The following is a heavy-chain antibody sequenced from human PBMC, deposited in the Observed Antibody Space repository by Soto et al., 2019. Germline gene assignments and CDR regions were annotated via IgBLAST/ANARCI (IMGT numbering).Heavy chain of an antibody. Sequence: PSETLSLTCSVSGYSIRSGYYWGCVRQAPGKGLEWLGSVYHNGIMFHNPSFQSRVTISVDTSKNQFSLNLRSVTAADTAVYYCAALWFGELAFNYWGHGILVTVSS. J-gene: IGHJ4*01. CDR3: AALWFGELAFNY. D-gene: IGHD3-10*01. CDR1: GYSIRSGYY. CDR2: VYHNGIM. V-gene: IGHV4-38-2*02.